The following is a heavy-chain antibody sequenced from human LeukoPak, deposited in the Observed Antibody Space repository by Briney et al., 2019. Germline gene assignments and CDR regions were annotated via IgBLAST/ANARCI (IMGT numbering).Heavy chain of an antibody. CDR3: ARLRWYNFDY. D-gene: IGHD4-23*01. CDR2: IYYSGST. CDR1: GGSISSYY. Sequence: SETLSLTCTVSGGSISSYYWSWIRQPPGKGLEWIGYIYYSGSTNYNPSLKSRVTISVDTSKNQFSLKLSSVTAADTAVYYCARLRWYNFDYWGQGTLVTVSS. J-gene: IGHJ4*02. V-gene: IGHV4-59*12.